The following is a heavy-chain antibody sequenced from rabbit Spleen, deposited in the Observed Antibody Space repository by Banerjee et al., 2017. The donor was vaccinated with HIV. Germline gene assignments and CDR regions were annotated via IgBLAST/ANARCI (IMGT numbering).Heavy chain of an antibody. CDR2: IDPIFGAI. J-gene: IGHJ3*01. CDR3: VRDVGSSGWGSRLDL. Sequence: QEQLEESGGGLVKPEGSLTLTCKASGFDLSKYGVSWVRQAPGKGLEWIGYIDPIFGAIYYANWVNGRFTISSHNAQNTVDLQLNSLTAADTATYFCVRDVGSSGWGSRLDLWGPGTLVTVS. V-gene: IGHV1S47*01. D-gene: IGHD4-1*01. CDR1: GFDLSKYG.